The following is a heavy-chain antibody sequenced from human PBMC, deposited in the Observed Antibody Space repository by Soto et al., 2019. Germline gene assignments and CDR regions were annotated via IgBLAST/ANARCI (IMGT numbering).Heavy chain of an antibody. CDR1: GFTFSSFW. J-gene: IGHJ4*02. CDR3: ARDRLALNTHYFDS. Sequence: EVQLVESGGGLVQPGGSLRLSCAASGFTFSSFWMSWVRQAPGKGLEWVANINQDGSEKYYMDSVEGRFTISRDNPKHSLYLQMNSLSAEDTAVYYCARDRLALNTHYFDSWGQGTLVTVSS. CDR2: INQDGSEK. V-gene: IGHV3-7*01. D-gene: IGHD2-21*01.